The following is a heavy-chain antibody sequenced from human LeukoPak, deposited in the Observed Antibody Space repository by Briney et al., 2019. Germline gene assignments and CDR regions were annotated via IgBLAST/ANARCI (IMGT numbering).Heavy chain of an antibody. Sequence: PGGSLRLSCAASGFTFSDYNMTRIRQAPGKGLEWVSSISRSGSTKYYADSVKGRFTISRDNAKNSLFLQMNSLRAEDTAVYYCARVLRYCSGGKCYSGGLGYMDVWGKGTTVTISS. D-gene: IGHD2-15*01. V-gene: IGHV3-11*01. J-gene: IGHJ6*03. CDR1: GFTFSDYN. CDR3: ARVLRYCSGGKCYSGGLGYMDV. CDR2: ISRSGSTK.